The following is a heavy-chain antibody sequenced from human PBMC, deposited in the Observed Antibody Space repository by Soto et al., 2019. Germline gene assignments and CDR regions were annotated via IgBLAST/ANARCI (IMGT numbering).Heavy chain of an antibody. CDR3: ARATYYYDSSGYSRYYYGMDV. D-gene: IGHD3-22*01. J-gene: IGHJ6*02. V-gene: IGHV1-69*13. CDR2: IIPIFGTA. CDR1: GGTFSSYA. Sequence: SVKVSCTASGGTFSSYAISWVRQAPGQGLEWMGGIIPIFGTANYAQKFQGRVTITADESTSTAYMELSSLRSEDTAVYYCARATYYYDSSGYSRYYYGMDVWGQGTTVT.